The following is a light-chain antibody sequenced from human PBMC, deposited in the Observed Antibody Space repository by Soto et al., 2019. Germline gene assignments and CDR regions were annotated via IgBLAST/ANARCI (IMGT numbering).Light chain of an antibody. Sequence: IQMTQSPPSLSASVGDRVTITCRASQAIKNSLAWYQHIPGKPPKLLIYGASALQSGVLSRFSGRGSGTDFTLTITSLQPEDIGTYYCQRYDSAPFTFGPGTKVDLK. CDR2: GAS. CDR3: QRYDSAPFT. V-gene: IGKV1-27*01. J-gene: IGKJ3*01. CDR1: QAIKNS.